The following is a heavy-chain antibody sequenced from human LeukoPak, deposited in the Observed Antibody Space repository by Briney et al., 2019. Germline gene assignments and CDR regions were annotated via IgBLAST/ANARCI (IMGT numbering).Heavy chain of an antibody. Sequence: ASVKVSCKASGYSFTDYYIHWVRQPPGQGLEWMGCFNPKSGGANYAQKFQGRVTMVRDTSSSTAYMELSRLRSDDTAVYYGARDMMIPSFYYHIDVWGKGTTVTVSS. CDR3: ARDMMIPSFYYHIDV. D-gene: IGHD3-16*01. CDR2: FNPKSGGA. CDR1: GYSFTDYY. V-gene: IGHV1-2*02. J-gene: IGHJ6*03.